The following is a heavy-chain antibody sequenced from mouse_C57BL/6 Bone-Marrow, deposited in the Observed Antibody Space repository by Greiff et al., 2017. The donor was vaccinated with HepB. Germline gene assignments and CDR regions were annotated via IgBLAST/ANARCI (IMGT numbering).Heavy chain of an antibody. CDR2: INSDGGST. D-gene: IGHD2-1*01. Sequence: DVHLVESGGGLVQPGASLKLSCESNEYEFPSHDMSWVRKTPEKGLELVAAINSDGGSTYYPDTMERRFIISRDNTKKTLYLQLSSLRSEDTALYYCARQGGHGTWYFDVWGTGTTVTVSS. J-gene: IGHJ1*03. V-gene: IGHV5-2*01. CDR1: EYEFPSHD. CDR3: ARQGGHGTWYFDV.